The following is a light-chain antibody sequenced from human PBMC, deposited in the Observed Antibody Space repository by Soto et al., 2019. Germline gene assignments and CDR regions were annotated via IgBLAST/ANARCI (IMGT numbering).Light chain of an antibody. J-gene: IGKJ2*01. CDR3: QQYNSYSPYT. CDR1: QSISSW. Sequence: DIQMTQSPSTLSASVGDRVTITCRASQSISSWLAWYQQKPGKAPKLLIYKASILESGVPSRVSGSGSGTEFPLTINSLQPDDFATYYCQQYNSYSPYTFGQGTKLEIK. CDR2: KAS. V-gene: IGKV1-5*03.